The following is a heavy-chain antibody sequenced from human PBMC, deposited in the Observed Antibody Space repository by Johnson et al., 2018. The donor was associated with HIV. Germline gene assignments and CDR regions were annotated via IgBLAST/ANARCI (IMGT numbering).Heavy chain of an antibody. D-gene: IGHD2-2*01. CDR2: IKQDGSEK. J-gene: IGHJ3*02. CDR3: ARVGRGGGVVVPAPYDAFDI. CDR1: GFTFSSYW. Sequence: VQLVESGGGLVQPGGSLRLSCAASGFTFSSYWMSWVRQAPGKGLEWVANIKQDGSEKYYVDSVKGRFTISRDNAKNSLYLQMNSLRAEGTAVYYCARVGRGGGVVVPAPYDAFDIWGQGTMVTVSS. V-gene: IGHV3-7*01.